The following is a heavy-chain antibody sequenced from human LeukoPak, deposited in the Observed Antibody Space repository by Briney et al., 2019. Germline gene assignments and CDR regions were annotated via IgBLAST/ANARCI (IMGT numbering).Heavy chain of an antibody. CDR1: GFTFSSYE. V-gene: IGHV3-74*01. CDR3: ARDGSLPDY. J-gene: IGHJ4*02. Sequence: GGSLRLSCAASGFTFSSYEMNQVRQAPGKGLVWVSYINADGSTTTYADHVKGRFTISRDNAKNTLYLQMNSLRVEDTAVYYCARDGSLPDYWGQGTLVTVSS. CDR2: INADGSTT.